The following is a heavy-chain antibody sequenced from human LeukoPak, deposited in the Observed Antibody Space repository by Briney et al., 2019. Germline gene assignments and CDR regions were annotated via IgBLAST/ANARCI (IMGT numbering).Heavy chain of an antibody. V-gene: IGHV4-39*07. D-gene: IGHD5-12*01. Sequence: SETLSLTCTVSGGSISSSSYYWGWIRQPPGKGLEWIGSIYYSGSTYYNPSLKSRVTISVDASKNQFSLKLSSVTAADTAVYYCARDATMMGNYFNYWGQGTLVTVSS. CDR3: ARDATMMGNYFNY. CDR2: IYYSGST. CDR1: GGSISSSSYY. J-gene: IGHJ4*02.